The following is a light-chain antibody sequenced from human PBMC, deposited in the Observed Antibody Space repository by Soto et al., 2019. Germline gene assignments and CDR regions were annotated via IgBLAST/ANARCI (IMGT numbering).Light chain of an antibody. CDR2: AAS. J-gene: IGKJ4*01. CDR3: QEYKRAPGLT. V-gene: IGKV1-27*01. CDR1: QGISYY. Sequence: DIQMTQSPSSLSASVGDRVTITCRASQGISYYLAWYQQRPGKVPKLLIYAASTLQSGVPSRFSGSGSGTDFTLTISSLQPEDVATYYCQEYKRAPGLTFGGGPKVEIK.